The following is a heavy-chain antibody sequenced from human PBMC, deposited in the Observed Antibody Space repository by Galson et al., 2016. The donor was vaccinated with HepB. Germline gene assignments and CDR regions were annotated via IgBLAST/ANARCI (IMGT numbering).Heavy chain of an antibody. J-gene: IGHJ4*02. D-gene: IGHD5-12*01. V-gene: IGHV1-69*13. CDR1: GGTFSSYA. CDR3: ARPGYSAYDEGDY. CDR2: IIPIFGIA. Sequence: SVKVSCKASGGTFSSYAISWVRQAPGQGLEWMGGIIPIFGIANYAQKFQGRVTITADESTSTAYMELSSLKSEDTAVYYCARPGYSAYDEGDYWGQGTLVTVSS.